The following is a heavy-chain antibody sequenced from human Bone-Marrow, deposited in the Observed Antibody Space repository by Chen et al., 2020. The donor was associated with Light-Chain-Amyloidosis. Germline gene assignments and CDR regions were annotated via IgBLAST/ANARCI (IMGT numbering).Heavy chain of an antibody. Sequence: EVQLLESGGDLVQPGGSLRLSCAASGFTFSSFEMNWVRQGPGKGLEWVSYISSGGSTRYYADSVKGRFTISRDNAENSLYLQLNSLRAEDTAIYYCAREGTMARYSDLWGRGTLVTVSS. J-gene: IGHJ2*01. V-gene: IGHV3-48*03. D-gene: IGHD2-2*01. CDR1: GFTFSSFE. CDR2: ISSGGSTR. CDR3: AREGTMARYSDL.